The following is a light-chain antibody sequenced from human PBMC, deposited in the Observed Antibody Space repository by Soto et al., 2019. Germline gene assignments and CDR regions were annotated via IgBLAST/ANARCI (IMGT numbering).Light chain of an antibody. CDR1: QSVGSN. CDR3: QQYNNWPPWIT. CDR2: DVS. V-gene: IGKV3-15*01. Sequence: EIVMTQSPATLSVSPGDRATLSCRASQSVGSNLAWYQQKAGQAPRLLIYDVSTRATGVPVRFGGSGSGTEFTLTISSLKSEDFAVYYCQQYNNWPPWITFGQGTRLEIK. J-gene: IGKJ5*01.